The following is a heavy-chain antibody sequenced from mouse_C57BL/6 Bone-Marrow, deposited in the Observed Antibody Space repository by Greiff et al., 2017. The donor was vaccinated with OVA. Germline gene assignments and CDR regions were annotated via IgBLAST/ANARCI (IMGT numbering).Heavy chain of an antibody. CDR1: GYTFTSYD. CDR3: ARKKSYDYNYFDY. V-gene: IGHV1-85*01. D-gene: IGHD2-4*01. CDR2: IYPRDGST. Sequence: QVQLKESGPELVKPGASVKLSCKASGYTFTSYDINWVKQRPGQGLEWIGWIYPRDGSTTYNEKFKCKATLTVDTSSSTAYMELHSLTSEDSAVYFCARKKSYDYNYFDYWGQGNTLTVSS. J-gene: IGHJ2*01.